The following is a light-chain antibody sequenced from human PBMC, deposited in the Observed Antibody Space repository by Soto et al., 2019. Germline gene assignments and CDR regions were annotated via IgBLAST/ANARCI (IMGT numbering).Light chain of an antibody. CDR3: QQRHMWPIT. Sequence: EVVLAQSPGTLSLSPGERATLSCRASQVVNNRYLAWYQQKPGQAPRLLIYDAYNRATGIPPRFSGSGSGTDFTLTISSLEPEDSAVYYCQQRHMWPITFGQGTRLEIK. CDR2: DAY. V-gene: IGKV3-11*01. J-gene: IGKJ5*01. CDR1: QVVNNRY.